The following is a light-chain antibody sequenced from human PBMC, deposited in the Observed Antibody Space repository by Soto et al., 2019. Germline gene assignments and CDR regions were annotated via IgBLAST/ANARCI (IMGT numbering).Light chain of an antibody. J-gene: IGLJ2*01. CDR2: DVN. Sequence: QSDLTQPASVSGSPGQSITISCTGTSSDIGAYNFVSWYQQHPGKAPKLMLYDVNIRPSGVSNRFSGSKSGNTASLPISGLQAEDEADYYCTSWATSTTMIFGGGTTVTVL. V-gene: IGLV2-14*03. CDR3: TSWATSTTMI. CDR1: SSDIGAYNF.